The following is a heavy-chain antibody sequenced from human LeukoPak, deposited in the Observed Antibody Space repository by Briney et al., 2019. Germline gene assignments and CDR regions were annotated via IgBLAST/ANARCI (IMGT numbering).Heavy chain of an antibody. CDR3: AREGYYGSGSPPSLYFDY. CDR1: GFTVSSTY. V-gene: IGHV3-30*03. D-gene: IGHD3-10*01. Sequence: GGSLRLSCAASGFTVSSTYISWVRQAPGKGLEWVAVTSSDLNVKLYADSVKGRFTISRDNSRSTLYLQMNSLRPEDTAIYYCAREGYYGSGSPPSLYFDYWGQGTLVTVSS. J-gene: IGHJ4*02. CDR2: TSSDLNVK.